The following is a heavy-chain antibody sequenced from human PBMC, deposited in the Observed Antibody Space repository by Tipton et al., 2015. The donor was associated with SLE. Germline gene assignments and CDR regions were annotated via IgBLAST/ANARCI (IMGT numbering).Heavy chain of an antibody. Sequence: TLSLTCTVSGDSINGYYWTWIRQPPGKGLEWVGYVYSSGFSDYNPSLRSRVTTSGDTSKNQFSLNLTSVTAADTAVYFCATDLRAPGTKFDRWGQGTLVTVSS. D-gene: IGHD1-26*01. CDR1: GDSINGYY. V-gene: IGHV4-4*08. CDR3: ATDLRAPGTKFDR. CDR2: VYSSGFS. J-gene: IGHJ5*02.